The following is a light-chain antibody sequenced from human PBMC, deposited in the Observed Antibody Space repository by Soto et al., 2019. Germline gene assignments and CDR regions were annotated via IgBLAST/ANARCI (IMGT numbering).Light chain of an antibody. CDR2: TTS. Sequence: DIQMTQSPSSLSASVGDRVTITCRASQSISTNLNWYQQKPGKAPKFLIYTTSQSGVPSRFSGSGSGTYFTLTITNLQPEDFATYYCQQSYSIPLTFGGGTKVEV. CDR1: QSISTN. V-gene: IGKV1-39*01. J-gene: IGKJ4*01. CDR3: QQSYSIPLT.